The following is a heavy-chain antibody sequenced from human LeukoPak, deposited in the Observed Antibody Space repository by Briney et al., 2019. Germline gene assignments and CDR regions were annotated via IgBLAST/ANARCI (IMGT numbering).Heavy chain of an antibody. J-gene: IGHJ4*02. V-gene: IGHV3-23*01. CDR1: GFTFSSYA. D-gene: IGHD1-26*01. Sequence: GGSLRLSCAASGFTFSSYAMSWVRQAPGKGLEWVSAISGSGGSTYYADSVKGRFTISRDNSKNTLYLQMNSLRAEDTAVYYCAKKYSGGSYSFDYWGQRTLVTVSS. CDR2: ISGSGGST. CDR3: AKKYSGGSYSFDY.